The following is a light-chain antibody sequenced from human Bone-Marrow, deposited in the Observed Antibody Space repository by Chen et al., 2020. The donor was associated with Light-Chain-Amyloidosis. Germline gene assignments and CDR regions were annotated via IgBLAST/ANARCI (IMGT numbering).Light chain of an antibody. Sequence: DIVMTQSPDSLAVSLGVRATISCKSRQNVSHSSNNKHYLAWYQQKPGQPPKLLIYWASTRESGVPDRFSGSGSGTDFTLTISSLQAEDVAVYYCQQYYSIPITFGQGTRLEIK. V-gene: IGKV4-1*01. CDR3: QQYYSIPIT. CDR2: WAS. J-gene: IGKJ5*01. CDR1: QNVSHSSNNKHY.